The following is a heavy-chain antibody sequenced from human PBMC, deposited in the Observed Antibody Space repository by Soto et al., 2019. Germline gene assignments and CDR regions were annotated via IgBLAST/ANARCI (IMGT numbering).Heavy chain of an antibody. CDR1: GYTFTSYA. V-gene: IGHV1-3*01. D-gene: IGHD3-10*01. J-gene: IGHJ5*02. CDR2: INAGNGNT. CDR3: ARDLGVRGVLNWFDP. Sequence: GASVKVSCKASGYTFTSYAMHWVRQAPGQRLEWMGWINAGNGNTKYSQKFQGRVTITRDTSASTAYMELSSLRSEDTAVYYCARDLGVRGVLNWFDPWGQGTLVTVS.